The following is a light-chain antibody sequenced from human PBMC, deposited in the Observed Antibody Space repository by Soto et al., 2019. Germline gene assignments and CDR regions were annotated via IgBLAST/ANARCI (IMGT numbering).Light chain of an antibody. Sequence: QSALTQPASVSGSPGQSITISCTGTSSDIGGHDDVSWYQQHPGKVPKLLIYENNYRPSGIPDRFSGSRSGTSATLGITGLQTGDEADYYCGTWDSSLRSWVFGGGTKLTVL. CDR2: ENN. CDR3: GTWDSSLRSWV. CDR1: SSDIGGHDD. J-gene: IGLJ3*02. V-gene: IGLV1-51*01.